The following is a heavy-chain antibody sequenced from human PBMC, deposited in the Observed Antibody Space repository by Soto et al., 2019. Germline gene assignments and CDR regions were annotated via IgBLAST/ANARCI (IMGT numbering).Heavy chain of an antibody. CDR1: GFTFSSYW. Sequence: GGSLRLSCAASGFTFSSYWMHWVRQAPGKGLVWVSRINSDGSSTSYADSVKGRFTISRDNAKNTLYLQMNSLRAEDTAVYYCARGFIGYCSGGSCYYYYYYMDVWGKGTTVTVSS. J-gene: IGHJ6*03. D-gene: IGHD2-15*01. CDR2: INSDGSST. V-gene: IGHV3-74*01. CDR3: ARGFIGYCSGGSCYYYYYYMDV.